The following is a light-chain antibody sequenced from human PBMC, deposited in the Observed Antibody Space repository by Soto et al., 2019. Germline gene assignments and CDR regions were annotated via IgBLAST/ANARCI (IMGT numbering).Light chain of an antibody. V-gene: IGKV1-39*01. CDR2: TAS. J-gene: IGKJ1*01. CDR1: QSIGTY. Sequence: DIQMTQSPSSLSASIGYRVTITCLASQSIGTYLNWYQHKPGKGPKLLIYTASTLYSGVPSRFSGSGSGTDFTLTISSLQPEDFATYYCQQSHDNPRTFGQGTKVDIK. CDR3: QQSHDNPRT.